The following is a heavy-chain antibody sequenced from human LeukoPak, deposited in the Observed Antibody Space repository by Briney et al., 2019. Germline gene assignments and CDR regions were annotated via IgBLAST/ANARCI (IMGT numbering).Heavy chain of an antibody. V-gene: IGHV3-9*01. CDR2: ISWNSGSI. Sequence: GGSLRLSCAASGFTFDDYAMHWVRQAPGKGLEWVSGISWNSGSIGYADSVKGRFTISRDNAKNSLYLQMSGLRVEDTAVYHCASDSPYYGMDVWGQGTTVTVSS. J-gene: IGHJ6*02. CDR1: GFTFDDYA. CDR3: ASDSPYYGMDV.